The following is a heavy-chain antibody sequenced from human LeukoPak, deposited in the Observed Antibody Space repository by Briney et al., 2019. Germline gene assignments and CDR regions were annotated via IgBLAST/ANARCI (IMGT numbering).Heavy chain of an antibody. V-gene: IGHV1-69*05. CDR1: GGTFSSYA. J-gene: IGHJ5*02. CDR3: ARAVAGTVGGNWFDP. D-gene: IGHD6-19*01. CDR2: IIPIFGTA. Sequence: SVKVSCKASGGTFSSYAISWVRQAPGQGLEWMGRIIPIFGTANYAQKFQGRVTITTDESTSTAYMEQSSLRSEDTAVYYCARAVAGTVGGNWFDPWGQGTLVTVSS.